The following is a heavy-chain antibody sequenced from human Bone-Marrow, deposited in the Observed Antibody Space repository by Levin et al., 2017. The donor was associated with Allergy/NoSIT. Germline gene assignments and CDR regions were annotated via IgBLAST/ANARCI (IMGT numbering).Heavy chain of an antibody. J-gene: IGHJ4*02. CDR3: ARDGYCSSTSCYYHYFDY. Sequence: AMDWVRQAPGKGLEWVAVISYDGSNKYYADSVKGRFTISRDNSKNTLYLQMNSLRAEDTAVYYCARDGYCSSTSCYYHYFDYWGQGTLVTVSS. CDR2: ISYDGSNK. D-gene: IGHD2-2*03. V-gene: IGHV3-30-3*01. CDR1: A.